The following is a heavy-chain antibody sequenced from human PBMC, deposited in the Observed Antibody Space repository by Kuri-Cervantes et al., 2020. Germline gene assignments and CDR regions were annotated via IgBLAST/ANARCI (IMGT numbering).Heavy chain of an antibody. CDR3: ASPAAIAARPEYFQH. V-gene: IGHV1-69*13. CDR2: IIPIFGTA. Sequence: SVKVSCKASGGTFSSYAISWVRQAPGQGLEWMGGIIPIFGTASYAQKFQGRVTITADESTSTAYMELSSLRSEDTAVYYCASPAAIAARPEYFQHWGQGTLVTVSS. J-gene: IGHJ1*01. D-gene: IGHD6-6*01. CDR1: GGTFSSYA.